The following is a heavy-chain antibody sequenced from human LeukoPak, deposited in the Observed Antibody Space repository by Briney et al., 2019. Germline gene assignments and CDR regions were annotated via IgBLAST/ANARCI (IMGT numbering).Heavy chain of an antibody. D-gene: IGHD4-17*01. V-gene: IGHV4-59*01. CDR3: ARTGSTVTMLYPFDH. Sequence: SETLSLTCTVSGGSISSYYWSWIRQPPGKGLEWIRRIYYSGSTQYNPSLKSRVIMSVDTSKNQFSLKLSSVTAADTAVYYCARTGSTVTMLYPFDHWGQGTLVTVSS. CDR2: IYYSGST. J-gene: IGHJ4*01. CDR1: GGSISSYY.